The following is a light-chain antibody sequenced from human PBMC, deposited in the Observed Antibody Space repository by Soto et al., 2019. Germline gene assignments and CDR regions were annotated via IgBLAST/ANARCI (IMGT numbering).Light chain of an antibody. Sequence: QSALTQVASVSASPGQSITISCTGTRSDLGSHNYVSWYQQHPGNAPKLMIYNVDYRPSGVSTRLSGSNSGNTASLTISGLQADDEAYYYCSSYADGSTVVFGGGTKLTVL. V-gene: IGLV2-14*03. CDR2: NVD. CDR1: RSDLGSHNY. J-gene: IGLJ2*01. CDR3: SSYADGSTVV.